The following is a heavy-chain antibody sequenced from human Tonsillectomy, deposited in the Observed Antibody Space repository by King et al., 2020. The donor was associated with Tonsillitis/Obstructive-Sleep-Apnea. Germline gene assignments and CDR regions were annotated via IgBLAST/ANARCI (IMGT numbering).Heavy chain of an antibody. CDR3: TTGYGDY. V-gene: IGHV3-73*01. CDR1: VFTFSDST. D-gene: IGHD5-12*01. CDR2: IRSKANSYAT. J-gene: IGHJ4*02. Sequence: VQLVESGGGLVQPGGSLKLSCAASVFTFSDSTIHWVRQASGKGLEWVGRIRSKANSYATVYAASVKGRFTISRDDSKNTAYLQMNSLKTEDTAVYHCTTGYGDYWGQGTLVTVSS.